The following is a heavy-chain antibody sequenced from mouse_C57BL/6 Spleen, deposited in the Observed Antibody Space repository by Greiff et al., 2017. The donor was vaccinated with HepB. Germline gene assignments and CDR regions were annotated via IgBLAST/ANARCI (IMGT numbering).Heavy chain of an antibody. Sequence: QVQLKQSGAELVRPGTSVKVSCKASGYAFTNYLIEWVKQRPGQGLEWIGVINPGSGGTNYNEKFKGKATLTADKSSSTAYMQLSSLTSEDSAVYFCARWNDGYYADYWGQGTSVTVSS. D-gene: IGHD2-3*01. CDR2: INPGSGGT. CDR3: ARWNDGYYADY. V-gene: IGHV1-54*01. J-gene: IGHJ4*01. CDR1: GYAFTNYL.